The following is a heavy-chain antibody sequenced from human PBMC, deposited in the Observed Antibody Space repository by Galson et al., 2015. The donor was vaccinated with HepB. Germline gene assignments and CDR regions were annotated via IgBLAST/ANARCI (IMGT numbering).Heavy chain of an antibody. J-gene: IGHJ4*02. CDR2: ISGSGGST. D-gene: IGHD6-19*01. CDR3: AKDMEWLVPIYHFDY. CDR1: GFTFSSHS. Sequence: SLRLSCAASGFTFSSHSMSWVRQAPGKGLEWVSGISGSGGSTHCADSVKGRFTISRDNSKNTQYLQMNSLRAEDTAVYYCAKDMEWLVPIYHFDYWGQGTLLTVSS. V-gene: IGHV3-23*01.